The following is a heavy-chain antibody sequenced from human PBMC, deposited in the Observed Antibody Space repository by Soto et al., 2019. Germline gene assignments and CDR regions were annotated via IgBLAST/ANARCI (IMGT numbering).Heavy chain of an antibody. CDR2: IKSKTDGGTT. D-gene: IGHD1-26*01. CDR1: GFTFTSAW. J-gene: IGHJ4*02. Sequence: EVQLVESGGGLVKPGGSLRLSCAASGFTFTSAWMSWVRQAPGKGLEWVGRIKSKTDGGTTDFAAPVTGRFTISRDDSKTSLSLQMNSLKTEDSAVYYCTTFRGGLPDYWGQGTLVTVSS. V-gene: IGHV3-15*01. CDR3: TTFRGGLPDY.